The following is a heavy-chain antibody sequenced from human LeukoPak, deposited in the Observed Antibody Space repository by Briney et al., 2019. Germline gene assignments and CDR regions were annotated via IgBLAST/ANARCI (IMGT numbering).Heavy chain of an antibody. CDR3: ARDPHEFSSGWSQFYY. CDR1: GYTFTSYG. V-gene: IGHV1-18*01. Sequence: ASVTVSCKASGYTFTSYGISWVRQAPGQGLEWMGWINTYNGNTNYAQKLRGRVTMTTDTSTSTAYMDLRSLRSADTPVYYCARDPHEFSSGWSQFYYCGQGTLVTVPS. CDR2: INTYNGNT. D-gene: IGHD6-19*01. J-gene: IGHJ4*02.